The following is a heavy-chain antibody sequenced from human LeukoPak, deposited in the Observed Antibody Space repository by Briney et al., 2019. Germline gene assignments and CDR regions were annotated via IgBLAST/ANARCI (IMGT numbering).Heavy chain of an antibody. J-gene: IGHJ4*02. V-gene: IGHV3-30*02. CDR1: GFTFNSYD. CDR3: ARRYGSGSYYFDN. D-gene: IGHD3-10*01. Sequence: PGGSIRLSCAASGFTFNSYDMHWVRQAPGKGLEWVAFIWTDGNNKYYADSVRGRFTISRDNSKNTLYLQMNSLRPEDTAVYYCARRYGSGSYYFDNWGQGTLVTVSS. CDR2: IWTDGNNK.